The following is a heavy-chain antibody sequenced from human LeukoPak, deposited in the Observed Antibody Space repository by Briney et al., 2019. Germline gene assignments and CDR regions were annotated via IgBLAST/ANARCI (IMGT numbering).Heavy chain of an antibody. D-gene: IGHD3-9*01. J-gene: IGHJ4*02. CDR3: ARVRYFDWYLDY. V-gene: IGHV3-74*01. CDR2: INSDGSST. CDR1: GFTFSSYW. Sequence: GGFLRLSCAASGFTFSSYWMHWVRQAPGKGLVWVSRINSDGSSTSYADSVKGRFTISRDNAKNTLYLQMNSLRAEDTAVYYCARVRYFDWYLDYWGQGTLVTVSS.